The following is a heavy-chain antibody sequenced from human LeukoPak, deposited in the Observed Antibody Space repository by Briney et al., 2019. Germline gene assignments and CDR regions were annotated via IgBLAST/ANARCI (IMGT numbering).Heavy chain of an antibody. D-gene: IGHD3-22*01. CDR3: ARDVVFRDSSGYYRFYRFDY. CDR1: GGTFSSYA. V-gene: IGHV1-69*13. CDR2: IIPIFGTA. J-gene: IGHJ4*02. Sequence: SVKVSCKASGGTFSSYAISWVRQAPGQGLEWMGGIIPIFGTANYAQKFQGRVTITADESTSTAYMELSSLRSEDTAVYYCARDVVFRDSSGYYRFYRFDYWGQGTLVTVSS.